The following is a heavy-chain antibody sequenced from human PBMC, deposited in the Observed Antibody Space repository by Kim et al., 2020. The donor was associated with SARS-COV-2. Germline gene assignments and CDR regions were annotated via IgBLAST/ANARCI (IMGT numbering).Heavy chain of an antibody. CDR3: ARPRSCYGSNCRTSFDY. CDR2: IYYTGST. Sequence: SETLSLTCTVSGGSISGSSYNWAWIRQPPGKGLEWIGSIYYTGSTNYNPSLKSRVTISVDTSKNQFSLNLSSVTAADTAVYYCARPRSCYGSNCRTSFDYWGQGTLVTVSS. J-gene: IGHJ4*02. CDR1: GGSISGSSYN. D-gene: IGHD2-21*02. V-gene: IGHV4-39*01.